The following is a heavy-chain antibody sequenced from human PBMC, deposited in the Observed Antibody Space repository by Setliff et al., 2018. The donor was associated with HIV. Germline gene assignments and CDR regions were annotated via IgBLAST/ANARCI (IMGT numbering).Heavy chain of an antibody. Sequence: ASVKVSCKASGYSFTGHYIHWVRQAPGQGLEWMGWINPNNGDTNYEQRFQGRVTMTRDTSITTVYMVLNRLTPGDTAVYYCASPYENNSGPDYWGQGTPVTVSS. V-gene: IGHV1-2*02. D-gene: IGHD7-27*01. CDR3: ASPYENNSGPDY. J-gene: IGHJ4*02. CDR2: INPNNGDT. CDR1: GYSFTGHY.